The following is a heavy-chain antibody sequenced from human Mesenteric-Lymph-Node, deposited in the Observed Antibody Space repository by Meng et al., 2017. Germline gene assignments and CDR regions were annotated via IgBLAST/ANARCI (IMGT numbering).Heavy chain of an antibody. V-gene: IGHV4-39*07. Sequence: QLQESGPGLMKPSETLSLTCTISGGSIASTSSYWGWVRQPPGKGLEWIGSIYYRGSTNYNPSLKSRISMSVDMSKNQFSLKVNSVTAADTAIYYCVISSHNWGQGTLVTVSS. CDR2: IYYRGST. CDR1: GGSIASTSSY. CDR3: VISSHN. J-gene: IGHJ4*02. D-gene: IGHD3-3*02.